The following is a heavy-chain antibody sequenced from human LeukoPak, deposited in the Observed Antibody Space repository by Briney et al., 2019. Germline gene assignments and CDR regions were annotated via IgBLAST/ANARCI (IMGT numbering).Heavy chain of an antibody. V-gene: IGHV3-30*02. CDR1: GFTFSSYG. Sequence: GGSLRLSCAASGFTFSSYGMHWVRQAPGKGLEWVAFIRYDGSNKYYADSVKGRFTISRDNSKNTLSLQLDSLRAEDTARYYCAKHSTAFTNFDYWGQGTLVTVSS. CDR3: AKHSTAFTNFDY. D-gene: IGHD2/OR15-2a*01. CDR2: IRYDGSNK. J-gene: IGHJ4*02.